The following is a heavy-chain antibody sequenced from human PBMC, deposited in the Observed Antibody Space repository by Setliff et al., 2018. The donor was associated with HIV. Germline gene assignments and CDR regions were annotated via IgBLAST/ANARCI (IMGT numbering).Heavy chain of an antibody. CDR2: IRGNGVDR. Sequence: PGGSLRLSCAVSGFMFSNYAMNWVRQGPGRELEWVSAIRGNGVDRFYTDSVRGRFTISRDNSKNTLYLQMSSLRADDTAVYYCARAGVVEGYYYYYYMDVWGKGTTVTVSS. J-gene: IGHJ6*03. V-gene: IGHV3-23*01. D-gene: IGHD2-15*01. CDR1: GFMFSNYA. CDR3: ARAGVVEGYYYYYYMDV.